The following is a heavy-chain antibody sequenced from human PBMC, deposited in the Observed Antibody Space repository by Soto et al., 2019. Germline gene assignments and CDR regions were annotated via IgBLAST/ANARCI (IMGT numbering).Heavy chain of an antibody. CDR1: GFTFTRYS. CDR2: ISSTTNYI. CDR3: ARESEDLPSNFDY. Sequence: GGSLRLSCAASGFTFTRYSMNWVRQAPGKGLEWVSSISSTTNYIYYADSMKGRFTVSRDNAKNSVYLEMNSLSAEDTAVYYCARESEDLPSNFDYWGQGTMGT. J-gene: IGHJ4*02. V-gene: IGHV3-21*01.